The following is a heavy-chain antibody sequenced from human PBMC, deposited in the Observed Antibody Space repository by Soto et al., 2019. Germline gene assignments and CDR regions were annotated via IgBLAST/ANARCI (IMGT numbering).Heavy chain of an antibody. V-gene: IGHV1-24*01. CDR1: GYTLTELS. CDR2: FDPEDGET. CDR3: ARVEAVFGVVIMWFDP. D-gene: IGHD3-3*01. J-gene: IGHJ5*02. Sequence: ASVKVSCKVSGYTLTELSMHWVRQAPGEGLEWMGGFDPEDGETIYAQKFQGRVTMTEDTSTDTAYMELSSLRSEDTAVYYCARVEAVFGVVIMWFDPWGQGTLVTVSS.